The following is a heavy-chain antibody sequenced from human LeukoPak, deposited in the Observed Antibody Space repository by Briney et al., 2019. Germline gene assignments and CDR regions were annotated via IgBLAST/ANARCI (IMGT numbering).Heavy chain of an antibody. Sequence: SETLSLTCTVSGGSISSSSYYWGWIRQPPGKGLEWIGSIYYSGSTYYNPSLKSRVTISVDTSKNQFSLKLSSVTAADTAVYYCARTLTKMENYFDYWGQGALVTVSS. CDR1: GGSISSSSYY. D-gene: IGHD5-24*01. V-gene: IGHV4-39*01. CDR3: ARTLTKMENYFDY. J-gene: IGHJ4*02. CDR2: IYYSGST.